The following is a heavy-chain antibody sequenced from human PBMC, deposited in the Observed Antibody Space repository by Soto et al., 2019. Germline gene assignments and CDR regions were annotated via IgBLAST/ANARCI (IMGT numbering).Heavy chain of an antibody. J-gene: IGHJ5*02. Sequence: SETLSLTCTVSGGSIRSSSYYWGWLRQPPGKGLEWIGSIYYSGSTYHNPSLKSRVTISVDTSKNQFSLKLSSVTAADTAVYYCASPKIAFYNWCHPWAQGTLVTVS. CDR2: IYYSGST. CDR1: GGSIRSSSYY. V-gene: IGHV4-39*01. CDR3: ASPKIAFYNWCHP. D-gene: IGHD3-3*02.